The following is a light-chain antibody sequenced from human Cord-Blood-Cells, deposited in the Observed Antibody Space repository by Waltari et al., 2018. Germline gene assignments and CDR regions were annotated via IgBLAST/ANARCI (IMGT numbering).Light chain of an antibody. Sequence: QSALTQPPSASGSPGQSVTISCTGTSSDVGGYNYVSWYQQHPGKAPKLMIYEVSKRPSGVPDRFSGSTSGNTASLTVSGRQAEDEADYYCSSYAGSNNVVFGGGTKLTVL. J-gene: IGLJ2*01. CDR1: SSDVGGYNY. CDR2: EVS. V-gene: IGLV2-8*01. CDR3: SSYAGSNNVV.